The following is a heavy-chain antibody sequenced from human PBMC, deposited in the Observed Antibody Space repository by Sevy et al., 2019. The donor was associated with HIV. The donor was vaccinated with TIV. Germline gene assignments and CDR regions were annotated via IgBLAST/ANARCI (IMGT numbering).Heavy chain of an antibody. CDR3: AKGFCSGAACPRVSYYYGMDV. J-gene: IGHJ6*02. V-gene: IGHV3-23*01. D-gene: IGHD2-15*01. CDR1: EFTFSSYA. Sequence: GGSLRLSCSASEFTFSSYAMSWVRQAPGKGLEWVSSISGSGCFTYYVDFVVCEFIISRDNSKTTLSVQMNSLGADDTDVYYCAKGFCSGAACPRVSYYYGMDVWGQVTTVTVSS. CDR2: ISGSGCFT.